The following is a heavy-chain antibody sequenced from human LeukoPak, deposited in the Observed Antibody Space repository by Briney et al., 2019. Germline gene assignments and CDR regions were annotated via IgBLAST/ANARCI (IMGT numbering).Heavy chain of an antibody. D-gene: IGHD6-13*01. V-gene: IGHV3-30-3*01. J-gene: IGHJ3*02. CDR2: ISYDGSNK. CDR1: GFTFSSYA. CDR3: ARDVMEVIAAAIAAFDI. Sequence: GGSLRLSCAASGFTFSSYAMHWVRQAPGKGLEWVAVISYDGSNKYYAGSVKGRFTISRDNSKNTLYLQMNSLRAEDTAVYYCARDVMEVIAAAIAAFDIWGQGTMVTVSS.